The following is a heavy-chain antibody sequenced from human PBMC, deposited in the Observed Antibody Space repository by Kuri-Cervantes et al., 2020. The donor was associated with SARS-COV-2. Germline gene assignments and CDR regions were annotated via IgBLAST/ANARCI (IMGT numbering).Heavy chain of an antibody. V-gene: IGHV3-48*01. CDR2: ISSSSSTI. J-gene: IGHJ4*02. D-gene: IGHD2-21*01. CDR1: GFTFSSYS. CDR3: ARDKWAIVVGTCYFDY. Sequence: GESLKISCAASGFTFSSYSMNWVRQAPGKGLEWVSYISSSSSTIYYADSVKCRFTISRDNANNSIYLQMNSLRAEDTAVYYCARDKWAIVVGTCYFDYWDQGTLVTVSS.